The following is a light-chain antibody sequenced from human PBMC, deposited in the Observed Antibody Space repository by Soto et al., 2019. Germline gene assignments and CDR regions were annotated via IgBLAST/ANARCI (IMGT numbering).Light chain of an antibody. V-gene: IGLV2-14*01. CDR2: EVS. CDR3: TSYTSSSTWV. Sequence: QSALTQPASVSGSPGQSITISCTGTSSDVGGYNYVSWYQQHPGKAPKLLIYEVSNRPSGVFNRFSGSKSDNTASLTISGLQAEDEADYYCTSYTSSSTWVFGGGTKLTVL. J-gene: IGLJ3*02. CDR1: SSDVGGYNY.